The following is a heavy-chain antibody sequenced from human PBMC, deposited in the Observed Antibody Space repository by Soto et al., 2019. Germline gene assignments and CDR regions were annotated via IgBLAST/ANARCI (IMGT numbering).Heavy chain of an antibody. CDR2: IYYSGST. CDR3: ASGGVTMVRGVTKASGMDV. D-gene: IGHD3-10*01. CDR1: GGSISSSYYY. J-gene: IGHJ6*02. Sequence: SSETLSLTCIVSGGSISSSYYYWGWIRQPPGKGLEWIGNIYYSGSTNYNPSLKSRVTISVDTSKNQFSLKLSSVTAADTAVYYCASGGVTMVRGVTKASGMDVWGQGTTVTVSS. V-gene: IGHV4-39*07.